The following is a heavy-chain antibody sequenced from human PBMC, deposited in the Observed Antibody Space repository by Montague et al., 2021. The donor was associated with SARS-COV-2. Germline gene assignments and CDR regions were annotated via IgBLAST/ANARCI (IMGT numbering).Heavy chain of an antibody. CDR1: GGSFSDYY. D-gene: IGHD3-22*01. CDR3: ARGRQHFNMIVVVMTGGEYYFDY. V-gene: IGHV4-34*01. CDR2: INHRGTS. J-gene: IGHJ4*02. Sequence: SETLSLTCAVYGGSFSDYYWSWIRQPPGKGLEWIGEINHRGTSNYNPSLKSRVSISVDTSKNQFSLYLSSATAADTAVYYCARGRQHFNMIVVVMTGGEYYFDYWGQGTLVTVSS.